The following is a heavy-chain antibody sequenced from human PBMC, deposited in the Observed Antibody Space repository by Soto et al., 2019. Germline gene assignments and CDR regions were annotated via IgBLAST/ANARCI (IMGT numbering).Heavy chain of an antibody. D-gene: IGHD3-3*01. CDR2: IYYSGST. J-gene: IGHJ4*02. Sequence: SETLSLTCTVSGGSISSYYWSWIRQPPGKGLEWIGYIYYSGSTNYNPSLKSRVTISVDTSKNQFSLKLSSVTAADTAVYYCARVSSDFGVVISPSFDYWGQGTLVTVSS. V-gene: IGHV4-59*01. CDR1: GGSISSYY. CDR3: ARVSSDFGVVISPSFDY.